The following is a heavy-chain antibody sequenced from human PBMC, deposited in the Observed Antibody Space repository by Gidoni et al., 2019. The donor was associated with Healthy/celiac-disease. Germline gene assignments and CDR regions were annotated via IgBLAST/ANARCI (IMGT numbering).Heavy chain of an antibody. D-gene: IGHD6-13*01. V-gene: IGHV3-9*01. J-gene: IGHJ3*02. CDR2: ISWNSGSI. Sequence: EVQLVESGGGLVQPGRSLRLSCAASGFTFDDSAMPWVRQAPGKGLEWVSGISWNSGSIGYADSVKGRFTISRDNAKNSLYLQMNSLRAEDTALYYCAKDMTRGQSSSWYGGGAFDIWGQGTMVTVSS. CDR1: GFTFDDSA. CDR3: AKDMTRGQSSSWYGGGAFDI.